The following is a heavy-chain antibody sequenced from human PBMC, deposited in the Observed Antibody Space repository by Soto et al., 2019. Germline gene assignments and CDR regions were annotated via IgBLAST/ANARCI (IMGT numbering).Heavy chain of an antibody. D-gene: IGHD6-19*01. J-gene: IGHJ4*02. Sequence: PGGSMSLSCAASGFPFISYSMNWLRPSPGKGLEWVSSISSSSSYIYYADSVKGRFPISRDNAKNSLYLQMNSLRAEDTAVYYCARDSSGWTETRDFDYWGQGTLVTVSS. CDR2: ISSSSSYI. CDR1: GFPFISYS. CDR3: ARDSSGWTETRDFDY. V-gene: IGHV3-21*01.